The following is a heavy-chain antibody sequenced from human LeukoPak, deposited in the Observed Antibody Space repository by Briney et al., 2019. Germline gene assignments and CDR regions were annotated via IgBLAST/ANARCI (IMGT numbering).Heavy chain of an antibody. CDR3: ARAAKPLHSGYSGYNHPAPWPYYFDY. CDR1: GYTFTSYG. Sequence: ASVKVSCKASGYTFTSYGITWVRQAPGQGLEWMGWISANNGNTNYAQKVQGRVTMTTDTSTSTAYMELRSLRSDDAAVYYCARAAKPLHSGYSGYNHPAPWPYYFDYWGQGTLVPVSS. CDR2: ISANNGNT. V-gene: IGHV1-18*01. D-gene: IGHD5-12*01. J-gene: IGHJ4*02.